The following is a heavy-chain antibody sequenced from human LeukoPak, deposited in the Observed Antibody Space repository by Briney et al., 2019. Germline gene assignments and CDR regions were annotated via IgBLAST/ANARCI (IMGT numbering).Heavy chain of an antibody. CDR3: ARVNTLAPLYYYYYMDV. CDR2: IYYSGST. CDR1: GGSISSGDYY. D-gene: IGHD2/OR15-2a*01. J-gene: IGHJ6*03. V-gene: IGHV4-30-4*08. Sequence: ASETLSLTCTVSGGSISSGDYYWSWIRQPPWKGLEWIGYIYYSGSTYYNPSLKSRVTISVDTSKNQFSLKLSSVTAADTAVYYCARVNTLAPLYYYYYMDVWGKGTTVTVSS.